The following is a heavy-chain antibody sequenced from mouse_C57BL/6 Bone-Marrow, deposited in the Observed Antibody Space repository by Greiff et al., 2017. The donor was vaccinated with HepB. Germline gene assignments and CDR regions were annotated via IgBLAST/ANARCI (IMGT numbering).Heavy chain of an antibody. J-gene: IGHJ2*01. V-gene: IGHV6-3*01. CDR3: TDCAYYIDY. CDR1: GFTFSNYW. CDR2: IRLKSGNYAT. Sequence: EVKLVESGGGLVQPGGSMKLSCVASGFTFSNYWMNWVRQSPERGLEWVAQIRLKSGNYATHYAESVKVRFTITRDDSKSSVHRQMNNVRAEATEIDYCTDCAYYIDYWGQGTTLTVSS.